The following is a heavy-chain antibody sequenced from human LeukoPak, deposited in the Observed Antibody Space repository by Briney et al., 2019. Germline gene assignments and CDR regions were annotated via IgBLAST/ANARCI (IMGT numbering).Heavy chain of an antibody. V-gene: IGHV4-38-2*02. CDR1: GYSISSGYY. D-gene: IGHD3-10*01. J-gene: IGHJ4*02. CDR3: AREKTLYYYGSGSQGDY. CDR2: IYHSGST. Sequence: SETLSLTCTVSGYSISSGYYWGWIRQPPGKGLEWIGSIYHSGSTYYNPSLKSRVTISVDTSKNQFSLKLSSVTAADTAVYYCAREKTLYYYGSGSQGDYWGQGTLVTVSS.